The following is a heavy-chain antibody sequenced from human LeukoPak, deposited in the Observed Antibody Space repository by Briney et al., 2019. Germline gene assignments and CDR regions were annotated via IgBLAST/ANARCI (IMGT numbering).Heavy chain of an antibody. CDR2: LYSSGST. CDR1: GDSISSRSYY. CDR3: ARAPVYYYDSSGYFDY. V-gene: IGHV4-39*07. Sequence: SETLSLTCTVSGDSISSRSYYWGWIRQPPGRGLEWIGNLYSSGSTYYKASLESRVTISVDTSKNQLSLKLRSLTAADTAVYYCARAPVYYYDSSGYFDYWGQGTLVTVSS. J-gene: IGHJ4*02. D-gene: IGHD3-22*01.